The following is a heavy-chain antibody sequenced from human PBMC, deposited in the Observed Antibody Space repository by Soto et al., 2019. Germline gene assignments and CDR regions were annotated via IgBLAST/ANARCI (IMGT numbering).Heavy chain of an antibody. V-gene: IGHV4-61*03. CDR1: GDSVTSGSYY. CDR3: AREWGLLPYYVMNV. J-gene: IGHJ6*02. D-gene: IGHD7-27*01. Sequence: PSETLSLTCIVSGDSVTSGSYYWTWLRQPPGKGLEWIGYISYTGRTKYNPSLQSRVTISVDTSKNDFSLNLSSVTAADTAVYFSAREWGLLPYYVMNVWGQGTAVTVSS. CDR2: ISYTGRT.